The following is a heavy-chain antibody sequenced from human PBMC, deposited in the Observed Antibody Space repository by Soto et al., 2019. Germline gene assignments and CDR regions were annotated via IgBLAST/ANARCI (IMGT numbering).Heavy chain of an antibody. CDR2: INHSGST. CDR3: ARGVGLLWFGDMGYYYYGMDV. Sequence: SETLSLTCAVYGGSFSGYYWSWIRQPPGKGLEWIGEINHSGSTNYNPSLKSRVTISVDTSKNQFSLKLSSVTAADTAVYYCARGVGLLWFGDMGYYYYGMDVWGQGTTVTVSS. J-gene: IGHJ6*02. D-gene: IGHD3-10*01. V-gene: IGHV4-34*01. CDR1: GGSFSGYY.